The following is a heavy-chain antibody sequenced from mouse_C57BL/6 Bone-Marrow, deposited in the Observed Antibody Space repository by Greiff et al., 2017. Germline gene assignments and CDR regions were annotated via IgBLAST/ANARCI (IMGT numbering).Heavy chain of an antibody. CDR1: GFTFSDYY. D-gene: IGHD2-1*01. J-gene: IGHJ3*01. V-gene: IGHV5-12*01. Sequence: EVKLVESGGGLVQPGGSLKLSCAASGFTFSDYYMYWVRQTPEKRLEWVAYISNGGGSTYYPDTVKGRFTISRDNAKNTLYLQMSRLKSEDTAMYYCARQRGVTRASWFAYWGQGTLVTVSA. CDR2: ISNGGGST. CDR3: ARQRGVTRASWFAY.